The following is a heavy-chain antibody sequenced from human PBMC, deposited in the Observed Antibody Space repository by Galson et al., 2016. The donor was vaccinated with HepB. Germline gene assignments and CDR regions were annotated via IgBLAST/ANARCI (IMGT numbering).Heavy chain of an antibody. Sequence: SLRLSCATSGFSFSDYYMTWIRIRQAPGKGLEWVSYISSTSTYTNYADSVKGRFTISRDNAKNSLYLQMNSLRVEDTAVYYCARGRGGFWSTTGVGMDVWGQGTTVTVSS. CDR3: ARGRGGFWSTTGVGMDV. D-gene: IGHD3-3*01. CDR2: ISSTSTYT. J-gene: IGHJ6*02. CDR1: GFSFSDYY. V-gene: IGHV3-11*06.